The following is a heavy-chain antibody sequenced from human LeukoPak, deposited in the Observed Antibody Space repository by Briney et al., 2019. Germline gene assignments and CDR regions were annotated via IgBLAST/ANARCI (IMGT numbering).Heavy chain of an antibody. J-gene: IGHJ3*02. CDR2: ISAYNGNT. CDR3: AREGDSSGYPDAFDI. Sequence: RASVNVSCKASGYTFTSYGISWVRQAPGQGLEWMGWISAYNGNTNYAQKLQGRVTMTTDTSTSTAYMELRSLRSDDPAVYYCAREGDSSGYPDAFDIWGQGTMVTVSS. V-gene: IGHV1-18*01. CDR1: GYTFTSYG. D-gene: IGHD3-22*01.